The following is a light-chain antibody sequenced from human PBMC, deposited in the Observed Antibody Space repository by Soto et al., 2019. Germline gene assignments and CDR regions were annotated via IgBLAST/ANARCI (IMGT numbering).Light chain of an antibody. Sequence: DIQMTQSPSTLSASVGDRVTITCRASQSISSWLAWYQQKPGKAPKLLIYDASSLDSGVPSRFSGSGSDTGFTLTINNLQPDDCATYHCQQYNRYSLTFGGGTKVELK. CDR2: DAS. V-gene: IGKV1-5*01. CDR3: QQYNRYSLT. CDR1: QSISSW. J-gene: IGKJ4*01.